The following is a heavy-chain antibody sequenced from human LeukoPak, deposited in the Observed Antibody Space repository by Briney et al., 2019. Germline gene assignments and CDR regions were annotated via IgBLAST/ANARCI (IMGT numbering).Heavy chain of an antibody. J-gene: IGHJ4*02. CDR1: GYTFTGYY. Sequence: ASVKVSCKASGYTFTGYYMHWVRQAPGQGLEWMGWINLNSGGTNYAQKFQGWVTMTRDTSISTAYMELSRLRSDDTAVYYCARAGGATVVTLSYWGQGTLVTVSS. CDR3: ARAGGATVVTLSY. D-gene: IGHD4-23*01. CDR2: INLNSGGT. V-gene: IGHV1-2*04.